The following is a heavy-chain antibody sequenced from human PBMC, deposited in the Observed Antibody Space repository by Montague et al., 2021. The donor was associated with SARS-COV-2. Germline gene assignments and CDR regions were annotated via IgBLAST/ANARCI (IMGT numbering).Heavy chain of an antibody. J-gene: IGHJ4*02. CDR1: SGSLNGYH. D-gene: IGHD2-8*02. V-gene: IGHV4-34*01. CDR2: INYSGDT. CDR3: ARLESSWWFFDY. Sequence: SETLSLTCAVYSGSLNGYHWSWIRQAPGKGLVWSGEINYSGDTYYNPSLTSRVTISMDTSESQSSLKMTSATAADTAVYYCARLESSWWFFDYWGQGTLVTVSS.